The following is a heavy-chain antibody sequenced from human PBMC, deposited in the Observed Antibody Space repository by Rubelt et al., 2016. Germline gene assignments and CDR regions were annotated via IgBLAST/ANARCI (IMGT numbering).Heavy chain of an antibody. J-gene: IGHJ3*02. CDR1: GGSISSYY. V-gene: IGHV4-59*12. D-gene: IGHD3-3*01. CDR3: ATGTIFGVVKDAFDI. CDR2: SSYSGST. Sequence: GGSISSYYWSWIRQPPGKGLEWIGYSSYSGSTNYNPSLKSRVTISVDTSKNQLSLKLSSVTAADTAVYYCATGTIFGVVKDAFDIWGQGTMVTVSA.